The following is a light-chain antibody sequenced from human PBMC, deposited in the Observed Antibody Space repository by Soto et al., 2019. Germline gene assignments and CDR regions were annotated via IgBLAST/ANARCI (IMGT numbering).Light chain of an antibody. CDR3: QQYNNWPPRT. J-gene: IGKJ2*01. Sequence: EIVMTQSPATLSVSPGERATLSCRASQRVSSNLAWYQQKPGQAPRLLIYGASTRATGIPAKFSGSGSGTEFTLTISSLQFEDFAINYCQQYNNWPPRTFGQGTKLELK. CDR2: GAS. V-gene: IGKV3-15*01. CDR1: QRVSSN.